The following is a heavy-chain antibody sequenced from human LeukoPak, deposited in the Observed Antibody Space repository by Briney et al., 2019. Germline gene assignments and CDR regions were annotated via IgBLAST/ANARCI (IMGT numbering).Heavy chain of an antibody. J-gene: IGHJ3*02. CDR3: ARSRVQLWFAAFDI. CDR2: IRQDGSEK. Sequence: GGSLRLSCAASGFTFSSYWMSWVRQAPGKGLEWVANIRQDGSEKYHVDSVKGRFTISRDNAKNSLYLQMNSLRAEDTAVYYCARSRVQLWFAAFDIWGQGTMVTVSS. V-gene: IGHV3-7*01. CDR1: GFTFSSYW. D-gene: IGHD5-18*01.